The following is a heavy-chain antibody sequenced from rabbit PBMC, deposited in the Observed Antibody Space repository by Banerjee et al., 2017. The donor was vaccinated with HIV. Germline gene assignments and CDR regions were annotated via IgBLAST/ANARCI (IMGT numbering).Heavy chain of an antibody. CDR1: GFSFSSGYW. V-gene: IGHV1S45*01. CDR3: ARDYYAGYAGYGYAIYGL. CDR2: IDGGSSGST. J-gene: IGHJ6*01. Sequence: QEQLVESGGGLVQPGGSLKLSCKASGFSFSSGYWICWVRQAPGKGLEWIACIDGGSSGSTYYSLWAKGRFTISKTSSTTVTLQMASLTAADTATYFCARDYYAGYAGYGYAIYGLWGPGTLVSVS. D-gene: IGHD6-1*01.